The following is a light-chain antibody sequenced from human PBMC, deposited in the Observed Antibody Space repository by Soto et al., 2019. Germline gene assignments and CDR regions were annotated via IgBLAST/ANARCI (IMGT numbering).Light chain of an antibody. V-gene: IGLV2-14*01. Sequence: QSALTQPASVSGSPGQSITISCTGTSSDFGDYDYVSWYLQHPGKVPKLMIYEVSNRPSGVSNRFSGSKSGNTASLTISGLQAEDEADYYCSAYAGSSAPVLFGGGTKLTVL. CDR1: SSDFGDYDY. J-gene: IGLJ2*01. CDR3: SAYAGSSAPVL. CDR2: EVS.